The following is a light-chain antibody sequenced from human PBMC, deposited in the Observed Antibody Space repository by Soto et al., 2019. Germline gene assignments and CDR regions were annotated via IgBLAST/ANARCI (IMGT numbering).Light chain of an antibody. CDR1: QSVSSSH. CDR2: DTS. J-gene: IGKJ2*01. V-gene: IGKV3-20*01. CDR3: QRYGSSPLYT. Sequence: EIVVTQSPGTLSLSPGERATLPCRTSQSVSSSHLVWYQQKPGQAPRVLIYDTSTRATGIPDRFSGSGSGTDFTLTISRLEPEDFAVYYCQRYGSSPLYTFGQGTKLEIK.